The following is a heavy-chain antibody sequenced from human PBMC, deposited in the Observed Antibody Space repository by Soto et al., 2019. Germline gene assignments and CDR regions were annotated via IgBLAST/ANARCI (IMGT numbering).Heavy chain of an antibody. Sequence: GGSLRLSCAASGFTFSSYGMHWVRQAPGKGLEWVAVIWYDGSNKYYADSVKGRFTISRDNSKNTLYLQMNSLRAEDTAVYYCARGLPHDFWSGYPDYWGQGTLVTVSS. D-gene: IGHD3-3*01. V-gene: IGHV3-33*01. CDR2: IWYDGSNK. CDR3: ARGLPHDFWSGYPDY. J-gene: IGHJ4*02. CDR1: GFTFSSYG.